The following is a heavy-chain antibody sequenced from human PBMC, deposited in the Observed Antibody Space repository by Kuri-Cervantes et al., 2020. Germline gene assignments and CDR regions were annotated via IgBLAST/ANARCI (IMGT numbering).Heavy chain of an antibody. D-gene: IGHD4-11*01. V-gene: IGHV3-7*01. CDR2: IKQDGSEK. CDR1: GFTFSSYW. Sequence: ETLSLTCAASGFTFSSYWMSWVRQAPGKGLEWVANIKQDGSEKYYVDSVKGRFTISRDNAKNSLYLQMTSLRAEDTAVYYCARVATNAFDIWGRGTMVTVSS. J-gene: IGHJ3*02. CDR3: ARVATNAFDI.